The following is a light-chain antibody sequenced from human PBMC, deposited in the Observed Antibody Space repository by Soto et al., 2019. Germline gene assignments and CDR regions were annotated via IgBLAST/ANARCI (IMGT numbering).Light chain of an antibody. Sequence: EIVLTQSPATLSLSPGEGATLSCRASQSVSTYLAWYQQKPGQAPRLLIYDASNRATGIPARFSGSGSGTDFTLTISSLEPADFAVYYCQQGGSFGGGTKVEIK. CDR2: DAS. CDR3: QQGGS. V-gene: IGKV3-11*01. CDR1: QSVSTY. J-gene: IGKJ4*01.